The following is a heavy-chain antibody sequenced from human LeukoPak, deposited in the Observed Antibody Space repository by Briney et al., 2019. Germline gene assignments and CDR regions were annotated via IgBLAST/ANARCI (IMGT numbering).Heavy chain of an antibody. CDR3: ARGHSSGNPDPFDY. CDR1: GFIVRTYY. Sequence: GFLRLFCAASGFIVRTYYINWVRQAPGEGLEWGSVIYSGGAIHYADSVKGRFTISRDNSKNTLYLQMNSLRAEDTAMYYCARGHSSGNPDPFDYWGQGTLVIVSS. J-gene: IGHJ4*02. CDR2: IYSGGAI. V-gene: IGHV3-53*01. D-gene: IGHD6-19*01.